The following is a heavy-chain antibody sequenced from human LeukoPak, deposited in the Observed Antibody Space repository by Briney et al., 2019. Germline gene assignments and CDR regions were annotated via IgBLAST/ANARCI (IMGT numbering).Heavy chain of an antibody. CDR2: IRSKAYGGTT. J-gene: IGHJ6*03. V-gene: IGHV3-49*04. D-gene: IGHD2-2*01. CDR1: GFTFSNAW. Sequence: GGSLRLSCAASGFTFSNAWMSWVRQAPGKGLEWVGFIRSKAYGGTTEYAASVKGRFTISRDDSKSIAYLQMNSLKTEDTAVYYCTRDQAVVVVPAATLPEHYYYMDVWGKGTTVTVSS. CDR3: TRDQAVVVVPAATLPEHYYYMDV.